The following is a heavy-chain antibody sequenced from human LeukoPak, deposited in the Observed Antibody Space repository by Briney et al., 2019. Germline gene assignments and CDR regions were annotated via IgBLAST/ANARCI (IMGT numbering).Heavy chain of an antibody. J-gene: IGHJ4*02. D-gene: IGHD1-20*01. CDR3: ARPNNWNGGFDS. CDR1: GGSISSGSFY. Sequence: KPSETLSLTCTLSGGSISSGSFYWGWIRQPPGQGLEWIGSVYYSGTTYYNPSLRGRVAISVDTSKNQFSLKVSSVTAADTAVYFCARPNNWNGGFDSWGQGTLVTVSS. V-gene: IGHV4-39*01. CDR2: VYYSGTT.